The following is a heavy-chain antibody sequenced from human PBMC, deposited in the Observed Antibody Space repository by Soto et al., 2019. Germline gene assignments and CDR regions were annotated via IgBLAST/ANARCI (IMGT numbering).Heavy chain of an antibody. CDR1: GGSISSYY. CDR2: IYYSGST. D-gene: IGHD7-27*01. V-gene: IGHV4-59*12. CDR3: AKENWANPDS. J-gene: IGHJ4*02. Sequence: PSETLSLTCTVSGGSISSYYWSWIRQPPGKGLEWIGTIYYSGSTYYNPSLKSRVTISVDTSKNSLFLQMNNLTVEDTAVYYCAKENWANPDSWGQGTLVTVSS.